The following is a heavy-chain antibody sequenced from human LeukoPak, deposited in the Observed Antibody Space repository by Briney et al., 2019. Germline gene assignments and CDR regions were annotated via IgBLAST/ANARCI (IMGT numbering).Heavy chain of an antibody. CDR1: GFTFSSYS. V-gene: IGHV3-21*01. CDR2: ISGSSSYI. J-gene: IGHJ4*02. D-gene: IGHD3-22*01. Sequence: PGGSLRLSCAASGFTFSSYSMNWVRQAPGKGLEWVSSISGSSSYIYYADSLKGRFTISRDNAKNSLYLQMNSLRAEDTAVYYCLRFYSDSSGYFFDYWGQGTLVTVSS. CDR3: LRFYSDSSGYFFDY.